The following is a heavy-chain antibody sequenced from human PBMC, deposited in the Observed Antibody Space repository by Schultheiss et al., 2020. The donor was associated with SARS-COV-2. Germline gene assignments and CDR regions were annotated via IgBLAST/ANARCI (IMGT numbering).Heavy chain of an antibody. V-gene: IGHV4-59*12. Sequence: SETLSLTCTVSGGSISSYYWSWIRQPPGKALEWIGYIYYSGITKYNPSLESRVTISLDASKNQFSLKLSSVTAADTAVYYCARGGSVAGFDYWGQGTLVTVSS. CDR3: ARGGSVAGFDY. J-gene: IGHJ4*02. CDR2: IYYSGIT. D-gene: IGHD6-19*01. CDR1: GGSISSYY.